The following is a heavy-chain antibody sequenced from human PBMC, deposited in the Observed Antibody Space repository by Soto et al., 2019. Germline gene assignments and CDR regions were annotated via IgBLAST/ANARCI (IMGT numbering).Heavy chain of an antibody. CDR2: IYPGDSDT. D-gene: IGHD1-7*01. CDR1: GYSFSSYW. V-gene: IGHV5-51*01. Sequence: GAALKISCKGPGYSFSSYWFCRVRQMPRKGLEWMGIIYPGDSDTRYSPSFQGQVTISADKSISTSYLQWSSLKASDTAMYYCARLRELPPGRLYYYGMDVWGQGTTVTVSS. CDR3: ARLRELPPGRLYYYGMDV. J-gene: IGHJ6*02.